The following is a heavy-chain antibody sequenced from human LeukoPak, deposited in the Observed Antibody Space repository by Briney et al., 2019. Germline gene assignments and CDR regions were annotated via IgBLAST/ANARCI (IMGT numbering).Heavy chain of an antibody. CDR3: ARGSDGGNIADS. CDR1: GFTFSSYW. J-gene: IGHJ4*02. V-gene: IGHV4-34*01. D-gene: IGHD4-23*01. CDR2: ISHSGST. Sequence: GSLRLSCAASGFTFSSYWMNWVRQAPGKGLEWIGEISHSGSTNYNPSLKSRVTISVDTSKNQFSLKLSSVTAADTAVYYCARGSDGGNIADSWGQGNLVTVSS.